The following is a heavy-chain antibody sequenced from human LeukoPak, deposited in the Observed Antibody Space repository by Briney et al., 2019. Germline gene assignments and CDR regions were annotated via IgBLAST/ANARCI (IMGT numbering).Heavy chain of an antibody. CDR2: ISYTGST. Sequence: SETLSLTCTVSGGSISPYFWSWFRQPPGKGLEWIGYISYTGSTIYSPSLKSRVSISVDTSKNQFSLQLTSVTAADTAVYYCARDDYRGVTNFDPWGQGTLVTVSS. CDR1: GGSISPYF. J-gene: IGHJ5*02. D-gene: IGHD3-10*01. CDR3: ARDDYRGVTNFDP. V-gene: IGHV4-59*01.